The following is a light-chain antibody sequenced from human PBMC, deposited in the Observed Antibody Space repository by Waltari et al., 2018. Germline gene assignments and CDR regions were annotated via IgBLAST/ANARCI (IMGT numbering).Light chain of an antibody. Sequence: QSALTQPASVSGSPGQSITISCTGTSSDIGFYNYFSCNQQHPGKAPKLMIYDVSERPSGVSNRFSGSKSGNTASLTISGLQAEDKADYYCNSYAGSSSWVFGGGTKLTVL. CDR3: NSYAGSSSWV. J-gene: IGLJ3*02. CDR2: DVS. CDR1: SSDIGFYNY. V-gene: IGLV2-14*01.